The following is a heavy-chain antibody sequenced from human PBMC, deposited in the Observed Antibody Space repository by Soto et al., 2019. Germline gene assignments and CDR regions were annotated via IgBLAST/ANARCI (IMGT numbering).Heavy chain of an antibody. J-gene: IGHJ1*01. Sequence: GGSLRLSCAASGFTFSSYGMHWVRQAPGKGLEWVAVIWYDGSNKYYADSVKGRFTISRDNSKNTLYLQMNSLRAEDTAVYYCARGAYGEELSEYFQHWGQGTLVTVSS. CDR1: GFTFSSYG. V-gene: IGHV3-33*01. CDR3: ARGAYGEELSEYFQH. D-gene: IGHD4-17*01. CDR2: IWYDGSNK.